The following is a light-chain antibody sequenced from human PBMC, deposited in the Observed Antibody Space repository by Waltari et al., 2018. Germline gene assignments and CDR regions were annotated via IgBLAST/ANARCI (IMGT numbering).Light chain of an antibody. J-gene: IGLJ2*01. V-gene: IGLV2-14*03. CDR2: DVT. CDR1: SSDVGAYNS. Sequence: QSALTQPASVSGSPGQSITISCTGTSSDVGAYNSISWYQQHPGKAPKLMIYDVTNRPSGVSPRVSGSKSGNTASLTIAGLQAEDEADYYCSSYTRTSTVIFGGGTKLTVL. CDR3: SSYTRTSTVI.